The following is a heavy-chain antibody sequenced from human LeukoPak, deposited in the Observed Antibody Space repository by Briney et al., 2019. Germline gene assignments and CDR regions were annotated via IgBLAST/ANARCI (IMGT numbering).Heavy chain of an antibody. CDR2: INPNSGGA. D-gene: IGHD5-24*01. CDR1: GYTFTGYY. J-gene: IGHJ3*02. CDR3: ARVRRDGYNSAFDI. V-gene: IGHV1-2*02. Sequence: GASVKVSCKASGYTFTGYYMHWVRQAPGQGLEWMGWINPNSGGANYAQKFQGRVTMTRDTSISTAYMELSRLRSDDTAVYYCARVRRDGYNSAFDIWGQGTMVTVSS.